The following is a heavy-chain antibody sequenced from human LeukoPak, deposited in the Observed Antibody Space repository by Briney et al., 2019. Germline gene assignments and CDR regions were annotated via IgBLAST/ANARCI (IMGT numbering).Heavy chain of an antibody. CDR1: GASISSRSYY. D-gene: IGHD3-22*01. CDR3: ARLEDSGGYRFDY. J-gene: IGHJ4*02. Sequence: NPSETLSLTCTVSGASISSRSYYWGWIRQSPDKGLEWIGNMYYSGSTHYSPSLNNRVTISRQTSENQLSLKLSSVTAADSAVYYCARLEDSGGYRFDYWGQGALVTVSS. V-gene: IGHV4-39*01. CDR2: MYYSGST.